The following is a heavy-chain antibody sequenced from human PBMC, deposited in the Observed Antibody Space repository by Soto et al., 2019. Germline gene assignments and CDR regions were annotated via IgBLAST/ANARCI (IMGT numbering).Heavy chain of an antibody. V-gene: IGHV4-59*01. CDR1: GGKMSSFY. D-gene: IGHD2-15*01. CDR3: ARDTPWLYFRGGSCEGYYYYGMDF. Sequence: VLGGKMSSFYWSWIRKKKGKGLEGIGYIYYSASTHYNPSLKRRVTISVDTSKHQFSLKLSSVTAADTAVYYCARDTPWLYFRGGSCEGYYYYGMDFWRQGSTVTVSS. CDR2: IYYSAST. J-gene: IGHJ6*02.